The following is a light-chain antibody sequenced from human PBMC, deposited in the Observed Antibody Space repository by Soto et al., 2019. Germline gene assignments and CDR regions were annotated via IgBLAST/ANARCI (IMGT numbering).Light chain of an antibody. CDR2: GAS. CDR1: QDISSW. V-gene: IGKV1-12*01. CDR3: QQADRFPWT. Sequence: DIQMTQSPSSVSASVGDRVTITCRASQDISSWLAWYQQKPGNAPKLLMYGASSLQSGVPSRFSGSGSGTDFTLTISSLQPEDFGTYYCQQADRFPWTFGQGTKVEIK. J-gene: IGKJ1*01.